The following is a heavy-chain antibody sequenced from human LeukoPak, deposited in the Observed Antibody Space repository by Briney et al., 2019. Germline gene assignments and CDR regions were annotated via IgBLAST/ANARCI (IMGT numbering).Heavy chain of an antibody. J-gene: IGHJ4*02. CDR1: GDSISSYY. Sequence: ASETLSLTCTVSGDSISSYYWSWIRQPPGKGLEWIGYIYTSGGTNYIPSLKGRVTISVDTSKNQFSLKLSSVTAADSAVYYCARLTRLSTSPDRYYLDYWGQGTLVTVSS. CDR3: ARLTRLSTSPDRYYLDY. V-gene: IGHV4-4*09. CDR2: IYTSGGT. D-gene: IGHD6-6*01.